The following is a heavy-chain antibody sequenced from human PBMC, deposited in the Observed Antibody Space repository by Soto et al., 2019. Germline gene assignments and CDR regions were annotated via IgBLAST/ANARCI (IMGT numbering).Heavy chain of an antibody. CDR3: SRELLVVVPSAIGYWFDP. D-gene: IGHD2-2*01. CDR1: GGSVSNGGYY. Sequence: SETLSLTCTVSGGSVSNGGYYWSWIRQLPGKGLEWIGNIYYSGSSYYNPSLKSRVTISVDTSTNQFSLKLTSVTAADTAVYYCSRELLVVVPSAIGYWFDPWCQGTQVTVSS. CDR2: IYYSGSS. V-gene: IGHV4-31*03. J-gene: IGHJ5*02.